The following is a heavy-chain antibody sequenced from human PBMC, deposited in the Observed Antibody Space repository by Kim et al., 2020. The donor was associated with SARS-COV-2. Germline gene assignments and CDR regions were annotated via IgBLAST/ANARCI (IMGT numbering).Heavy chain of an antibody. CDR2: ISGSGGST. CDR1: GFTFSSYA. J-gene: IGHJ6*02. CDR3: AKDGGGGYSYGLYYYYYGMDV. V-gene: IGHV3-23*01. Sequence: GGSLRLSCAASGFTFSSYAMSWVRQAPGKGLEWVSAISGSGGSTYYADSVKGRFTISRDNSKNTLYLQMNSLRAEDTAVYYCAKDGGGGYSYGLYYYYYGMDVWGQETTVTVSS. D-gene: IGHD5-18*01.